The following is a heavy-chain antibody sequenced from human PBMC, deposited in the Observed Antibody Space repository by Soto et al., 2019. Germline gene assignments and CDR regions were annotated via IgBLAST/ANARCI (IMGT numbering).Heavy chain of an antibody. D-gene: IGHD5-12*01. CDR1: GLTFSKYW. CDR3: ASVPGSPGYHGLDV. V-gene: IGHV3-7*03. J-gene: IGHJ6*02. Sequence: GGSLRLSCAASGLTFSKYWMTWGRQAPGKGLEWVANIKHDGSEQYYVGSVKGRFAISRDNAKNSLFLQMNSLRAEDTAVYYCASVPGSPGYHGLDVWGQGTTVTVSS. CDR2: IKHDGSEQ.